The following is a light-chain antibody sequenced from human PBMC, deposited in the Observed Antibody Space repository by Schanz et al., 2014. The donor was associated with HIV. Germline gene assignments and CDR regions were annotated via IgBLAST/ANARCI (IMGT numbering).Light chain of an antibody. CDR3: QQRSNWPRT. Sequence: EIVLTQSPGSLSLSPGGRATLSCGASQRLSSSYLAWYQQKRDQPPRLVIYATSTRAAGIPDRFSGTGSGKDFTLTISSLEPEDFAVYYCQQRSNWPRTFGQGTKLEIK. J-gene: IGKJ2*01. CDR2: ATS. V-gene: IGKV3D-20*02. CDR1: QRLSSSY.